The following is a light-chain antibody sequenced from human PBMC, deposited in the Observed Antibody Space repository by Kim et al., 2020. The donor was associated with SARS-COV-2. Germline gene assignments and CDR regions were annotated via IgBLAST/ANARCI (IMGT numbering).Light chain of an antibody. CDR3: NSYTSTSTFV. V-gene: IGLV2-18*02. CDR1: SSVVGTYNR. CDR2: EVS. Sequence: GQSITTSCPGTSSVVGTYNRVSWYQQPPGTAPKLLIYEVSHRPSGVPDSFSGSKSGNTASLTISGLQAADEADYFCNSYTSTSTFVFGTGTKVTVL. J-gene: IGLJ1*01.